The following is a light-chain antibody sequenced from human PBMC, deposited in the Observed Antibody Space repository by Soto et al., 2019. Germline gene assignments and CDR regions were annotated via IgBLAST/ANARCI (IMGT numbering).Light chain of an antibody. CDR2: GAS. V-gene: IGKV3-20*01. CDR1: QSVSTK. CDR3: QQYGSSPLT. Sequence: EIVMTQSPATLSVSPGQSATLSCRASQSVSTKLAWYQQKPGQAPRLLIYGASSRATGIPDRFSGSGSGTDFTLTISRLEPEDFAVYYCQQYGSSPLTFGGGTKVDIK. J-gene: IGKJ4*01.